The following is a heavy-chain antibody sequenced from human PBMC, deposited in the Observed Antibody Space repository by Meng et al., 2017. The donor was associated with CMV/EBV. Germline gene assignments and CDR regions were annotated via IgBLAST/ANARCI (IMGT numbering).Heavy chain of an antibody. CDR3: ACGLYYYYGMVV. D-gene: IGHD1-26*01. CDR2: IKQDGSEK. V-gene: IGHV3-7*01. CDR1: GFTFSSYW. J-gene: IGHJ6*02. Sequence: GESLKISCAASGFTFSSYWMSWVRQAPGKGLEWVANIKQDGSEKYYVDSVKGRFTISRDNAKNSLYLQMNSLRAEDTAVYYCACGLYYYYGMVVWGQGATVTVSS.